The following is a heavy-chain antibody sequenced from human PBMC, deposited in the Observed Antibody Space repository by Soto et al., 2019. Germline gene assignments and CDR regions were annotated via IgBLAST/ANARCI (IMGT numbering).Heavy chain of an antibody. D-gene: IGHD2-2*01. Sequence: GGSLRLSCVASGFTFSSYWMSWVRQGPGKGPEWVANIKQDGSEIYYVDSVKGRFTISRDNAKSSLYLQMTSLRAEDTAVYHCAKSLSAIPGDSWGQGTLVTVSS. J-gene: IGHJ4*02. V-gene: IGHV3-7*05. CDR1: GFTFSSYW. CDR3: AKSLSAIPGDS. CDR2: IKQDGSEI.